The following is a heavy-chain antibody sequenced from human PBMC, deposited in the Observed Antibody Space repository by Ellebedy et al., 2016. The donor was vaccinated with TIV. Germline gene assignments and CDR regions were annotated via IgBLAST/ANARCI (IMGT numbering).Heavy chain of an antibody. CDR1: GYTFTSHY. J-gene: IGHJ4*02. CDR3: TRDRGSYAYDY. Sequence: AASVKVSCKASGYTFTSHYIHWMRQAPGHGLEWMGIINPAGGTTYYAQNFQGRVTMTRDTSTSTVYMELNSLRSDDTAVYYCTRDRGSYAYDYWGRGTLVTVSS. CDR2: INPAGGTT. V-gene: IGHV1-46*01. D-gene: IGHD3-16*01.